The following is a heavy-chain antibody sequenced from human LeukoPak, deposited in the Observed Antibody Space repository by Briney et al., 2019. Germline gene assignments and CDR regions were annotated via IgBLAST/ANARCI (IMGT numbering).Heavy chain of an antibody. J-gene: IGHJ6*02. Sequence: RASVKVSCKASGYTFTSYYLHWVRQAPGQGLEWMGIINPNGGSTTYAQKFQGRVTMTRDTSTSTVYMELSSLRSEDTAVYYCARDQGSSSWYYYYGMDVWGQGTTVTVSS. CDR2: INPNGGST. D-gene: IGHD6-13*01. CDR3: ARDQGSSSWYYYYGMDV. CDR1: GYTFTSYY. V-gene: IGHV1-46*01.